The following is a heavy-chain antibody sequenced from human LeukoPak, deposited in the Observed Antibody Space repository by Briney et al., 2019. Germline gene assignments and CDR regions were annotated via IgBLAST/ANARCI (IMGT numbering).Heavy chain of an antibody. CDR2: IYYSGST. CDR1: GGSISSYY. V-gene: IGHV4-59*01. Sequence: PSETLSLTCTVSGGSISSYYWSWIRQPPGKGLEWIGYIYYSGSTNYNPSLKSRVTISVDTSKNQFSLKLSSATAADAAVYYCARVVGAWYSSSWAEDYYYYMDVWGKGTTVTVSS. J-gene: IGHJ6*03. CDR3: ARVVGAWYSSSWAEDYYYYMDV. D-gene: IGHD6-13*01.